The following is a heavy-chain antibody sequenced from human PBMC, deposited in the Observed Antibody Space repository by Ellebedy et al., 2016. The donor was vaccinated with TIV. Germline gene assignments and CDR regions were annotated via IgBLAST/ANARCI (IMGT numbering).Heavy chain of an antibody. CDR1: GYTFTGYH. CDR3: ARGMWYDS. CDR2: INPNSGGT. V-gene: IGHV1-2*02. Sequence: AASVKVSCKASGYTFTGYHMHWVRQAPGQGLEWMGRINPNSGGTKYAQKFQGRVTMTRDTSISTAYMDLWRLTFDDTAVYYCARGMWYDSWGQGTLVTVSS. J-gene: IGHJ5*01.